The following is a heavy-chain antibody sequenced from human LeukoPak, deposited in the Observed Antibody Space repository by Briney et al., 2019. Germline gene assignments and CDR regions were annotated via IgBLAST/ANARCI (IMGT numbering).Heavy chain of an antibody. CDR2: IKEDGSEK. V-gene: IGHV3-7*01. Sequence: PGGSLRLCCAASGFTFSNYWMNWVRQAPGKGLEWVANIKEDGSEKIYVDSVKGRFTISRDNSKNSLYLQINNLRAEDTAVYYCTRNRGTDYWGQGTLVTVSS. J-gene: IGHJ4*02. CDR1: GFTFSNYW. CDR3: TRNRGTDY. D-gene: IGHD1-1*01.